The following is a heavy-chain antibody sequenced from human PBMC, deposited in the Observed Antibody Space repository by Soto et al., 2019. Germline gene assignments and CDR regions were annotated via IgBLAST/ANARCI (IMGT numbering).Heavy chain of an antibody. CDR2: IYYSGST. CDR3: ARVTEIAAAAAADYYGMDV. J-gene: IGHJ6*02. V-gene: IGHV4-59*01. CDR1: GGSISSYY. Sequence: SETLSLTCTVSGGSISSYYWSWIRQPPGKGLEWIGYIYYSGSTNYNPSLKSRVTISVDTSKNQFSLKLSSVTAADTAVYYCARVTEIAAAAAADYYGMDVWGQGTTVTVSS. D-gene: IGHD6-13*01.